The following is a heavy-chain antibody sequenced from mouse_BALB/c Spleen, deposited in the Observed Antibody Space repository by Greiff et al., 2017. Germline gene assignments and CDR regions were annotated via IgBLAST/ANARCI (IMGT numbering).Heavy chain of an antibody. CDR3: TRAYDYDVEFAY. CDR2: ISSGGSYT. Sequence: EVMLVESGGGLVKPGGSLKLSCAASGFTFSSYTMSWVRQTPEKRLEWVATISSGGSYTYYPDSVKGRFTISRDNAKNTLYLQMSSLKSEDTAMYYCTRAYDYDVEFAYWGQGTLVTVAA. CDR1: GFTFSSYT. J-gene: IGHJ3*01. D-gene: IGHD2-4*01. V-gene: IGHV5-6-4*01.